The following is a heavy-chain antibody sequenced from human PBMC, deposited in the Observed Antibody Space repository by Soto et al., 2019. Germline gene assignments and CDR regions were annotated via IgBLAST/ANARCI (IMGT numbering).Heavy chain of an antibody. V-gene: IGHV1-69*01. D-gene: IGHD3-10*01. Sequence: QVQLVQSGAEVKKPGSSVKVSCKASGGTFSSHVFNWVRQAPGQGLEWMGGIMPIIGTANYAQKFQGRVTITADECTSTAYMELSSLRSEDTAVYYCARDLEFRDGNISHRDYWGQGTLVTVSS. J-gene: IGHJ4*02. CDR1: GGTFSSHV. CDR2: IMPIIGTA. CDR3: ARDLEFRDGNISHRDY.